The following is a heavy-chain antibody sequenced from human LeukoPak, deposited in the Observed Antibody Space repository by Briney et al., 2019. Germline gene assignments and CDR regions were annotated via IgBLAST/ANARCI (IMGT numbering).Heavy chain of an antibody. CDR3: ARDRLYHAFDI. CDR2: INPGDSDT. J-gene: IGHJ3*02. D-gene: IGHD3-16*01. CDR1: GYSFTNYW. V-gene: IGHV5-51*01. Sequence: GESLKISCKGSGYSFTNYWIGWVRQMPGKGLEWMGIINPGDSDTRYSPSFQGQVTISVDKFISTAYLQWSSLKASDTAVYYCARDRLYHAFDIWGKGTMVTVSS.